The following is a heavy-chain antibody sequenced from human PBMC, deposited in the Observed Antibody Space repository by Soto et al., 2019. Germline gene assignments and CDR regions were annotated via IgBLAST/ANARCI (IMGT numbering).Heavy chain of an antibody. V-gene: IGHV4-34*02. D-gene: IGHD3-10*01. CDR1: GGSFDDFY. J-gene: IGHJ6*02. CDR2: ISHDGGT. CDR3: ARGQLVWYGDLTPYHRDMDV. Sequence: QVQLQQWVAGLLRPSETLSLTCAFYGGSFDDFYWSWVRQSPGKGLEWVGEISHDGGTNYSPSLASRVSISVDTSKNQFSLQLRSVTAADTGLYYCARGQLVWYGDLTPYHRDMDVWGQGTTVTVSS.